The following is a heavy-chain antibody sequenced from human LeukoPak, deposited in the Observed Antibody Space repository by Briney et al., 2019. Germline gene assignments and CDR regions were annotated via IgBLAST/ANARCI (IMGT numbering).Heavy chain of an antibody. CDR3: AREPYRDGYNATLDY. J-gene: IGHJ4*02. CDR2: IYTSGST. V-gene: IGHV4-61*02. D-gene: IGHD5-24*01. CDR1: GGSISSGSYY. Sequence: SETLSLTCTVSGGSISSGSYYWSWIRQPAGKGLEWIGRIYTSGSTNYNPSLKSRVTISVDTSKNQFSLKLSSVTAADTAVYYCAREPYRDGYNATLDYWGQGTLVTVSS.